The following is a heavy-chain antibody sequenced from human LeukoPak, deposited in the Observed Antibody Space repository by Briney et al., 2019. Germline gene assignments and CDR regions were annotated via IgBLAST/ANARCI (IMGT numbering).Heavy chain of an antibody. CDR2: IYYSGYT. CDR3: ARDEYGSNAGLNYFDY. J-gene: IGHJ4*02. V-gene: IGHV4-59*01. Sequence: SETLSLTCTVSGGSISNCYWTWIRQPPGKGLEWIGYIYYSGYTNYTPSLKSRVTISVDTSKNQFSLKRSSVAAADTAVYYCARDEYGSNAGLNYFDYWGQGSLVTVSS. D-gene: IGHD4-23*01. CDR1: GGSISNCY.